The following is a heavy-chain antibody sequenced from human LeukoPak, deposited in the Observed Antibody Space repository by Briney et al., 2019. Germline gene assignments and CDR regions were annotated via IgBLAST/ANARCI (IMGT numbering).Heavy chain of an antibody. J-gene: IGHJ5*02. V-gene: IGHV4-31*03. CDR3: ARDREYYGSGSYSNWFEP. CDR2: IYYSGST. D-gene: IGHD3-10*01. Sequence: SETLSLTCTVSGGSISSGGYYWSWIRQHPGKGLEWIGYIYYSGSTYYNPSLKSRVTISVDTSKNQFSLKLSSVTAADTAVYYCARDREYYGSGSYSNWFEPWGQGTLVTVSS. CDR1: GGSISSGGYY.